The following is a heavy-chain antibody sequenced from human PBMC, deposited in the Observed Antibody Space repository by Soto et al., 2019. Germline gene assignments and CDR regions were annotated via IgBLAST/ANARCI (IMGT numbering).Heavy chain of an antibody. D-gene: IGHD3-9*01. CDR2: INAGNGNT. V-gene: IGHV1-3*01. CDR1: GYTFSIYA. J-gene: IGHJ4*02. Sequence: ASVKVSCKASGYTFSIYAIHWVRQAPGQRLEWMGWINAGNGNTKFSQKFQGRVTITRDTSTSTAYMELRSLRSDDTAVYYCARDPGFRSDYTGQGTLVTVSS. CDR3: ARDPGFRSDY.